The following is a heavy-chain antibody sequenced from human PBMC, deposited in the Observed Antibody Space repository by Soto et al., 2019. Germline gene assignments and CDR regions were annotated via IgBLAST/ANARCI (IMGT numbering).Heavy chain of an antibody. CDR2: IWYDGSNT. J-gene: IGHJ4*01. D-gene: IGHD4-17*01. Sequence: QVQLVESGGGVVQPGRSLRLSCAASGFTFSSYDMHWVRQAPGKGLEWVTIIWYDGSNTYYADSVKGRFTISRDNSKNTLYMQLNLQRADDTAVYYCASGPVVRRYCFDAWG. CDR3: ASGPVVRRYCFDA. CDR1: GFTFSSYD. V-gene: IGHV3-33*01.